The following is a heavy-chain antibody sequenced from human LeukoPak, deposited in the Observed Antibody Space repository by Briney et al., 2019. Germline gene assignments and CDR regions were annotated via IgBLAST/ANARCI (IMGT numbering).Heavy chain of an antibody. CDR3: ARICSSTSCVGY. CDR1: GYTFTGYY. D-gene: IGHD2-2*01. Sequence: APVKVSCKASGYTFTGYYMHWVRQAPGQGLEWMGWINPNSGGTNYAQKFQGRVTMTRDTSISTAYMELSRLRSDDTAVYYCARICSSTSCVGYWGQGTLVTVSS. J-gene: IGHJ4*02. V-gene: IGHV1-2*02. CDR2: INPNSGGT.